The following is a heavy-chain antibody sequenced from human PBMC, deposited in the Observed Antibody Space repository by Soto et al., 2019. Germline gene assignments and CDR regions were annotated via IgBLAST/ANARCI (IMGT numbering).Heavy chain of an antibody. D-gene: IGHD7-27*01. V-gene: IGHV4-61*01. J-gene: IGHJ4*02. CDR1: GGSVSNSSFY. Sequence: SETLSLTCAVSGGSVSNSSFYWSWIRQPPGERLEWIGNIYYTGATNYNPSLKSRVTISVDTSKNQFSLTLSSATAADTAVYYCARERTPRTGFDYWGQGTLVTVSS. CDR3: ARERTPRTGFDY. CDR2: IYYTGAT.